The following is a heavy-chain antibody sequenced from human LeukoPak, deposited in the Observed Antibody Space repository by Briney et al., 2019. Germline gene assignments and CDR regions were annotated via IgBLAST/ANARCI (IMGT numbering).Heavy chain of an antibody. CDR2: IWYDGSNK. CDR1: GFTFSSYG. V-gene: IGHV3-30*02. Sequence: GGSLRLSCAASGFTFSSYGMHWVRQAPGKGLEWVAVIWYDGSNKYYADSVKGRFTISRDNSKNTLYLQMNSLRAEDTAVYYCAKGDSSSWYDAFDIWGQGTMVTVSS. CDR3: AKGDSSSWYDAFDI. J-gene: IGHJ3*02. D-gene: IGHD6-13*01.